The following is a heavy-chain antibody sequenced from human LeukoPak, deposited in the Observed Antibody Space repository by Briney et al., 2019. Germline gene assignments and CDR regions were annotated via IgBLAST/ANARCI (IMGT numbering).Heavy chain of an antibody. CDR1: GGSVSDYY. J-gene: IGHJ4*02. V-gene: IGHV4-59*02. CDR2: IYYTGST. D-gene: IGHD7-27*01. CDR3: ASRKLGNDY. Sequence: SETLSLTCTISGGSVSDYYWSWIRQSPGKGLEWIGYIYYTGSTSYNPSLKSRVTISADTSKNEFSLKLNSVTAADTAVYYCASRKLGNDYWGEGTLVTVSS.